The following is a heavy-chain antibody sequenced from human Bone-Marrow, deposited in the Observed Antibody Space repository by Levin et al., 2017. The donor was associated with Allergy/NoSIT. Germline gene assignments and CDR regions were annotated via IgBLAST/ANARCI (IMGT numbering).Heavy chain of an antibody. D-gene: IGHD3-22*01. V-gene: IGHV1-18*01. CDR2: ISAYNGKT. Sequence: ASVKVSCKASGYTFANFGINWVRQAPGQGLEWMGWISAYNGKTDYSQKFQGRVSMTTDTSTTTAYLELRSLRSDDTAVYFCARGLDSSGFWVSPNFFDYWGQGTLVSVSS. J-gene: IGHJ4*02. CDR1: GYTFANFG. CDR3: ARGLDSSGFWVSPNFFDY.